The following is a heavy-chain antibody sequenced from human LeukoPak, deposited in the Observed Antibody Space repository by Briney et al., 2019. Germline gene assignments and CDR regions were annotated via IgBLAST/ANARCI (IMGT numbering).Heavy chain of an antibody. Sequence: GGSLRLSCAASGFTFGDYYLSWIRQAPGKGLEWISSISSSGYTTYYADSVKGRFAISRDNAKNSLYLQMNSLRAEDTAVYYCAKGESGSYYSPKDYWGQGTLVTVSS. CDR3: AKGESGSYYSPKDY. CDR1: GFTFGDYY. V-gene: IGHV3-11*01. J-gene: IGHJ4*02. CDR2: ISSSGYTT. D-gene: IGHD1-26*01.